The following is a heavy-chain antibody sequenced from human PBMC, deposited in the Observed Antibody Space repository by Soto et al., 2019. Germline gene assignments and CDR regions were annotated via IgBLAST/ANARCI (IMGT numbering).Heavy chain of an antibody. V-gene: IGHV3-33*01. D-gene: IGHD6-6*01. CDR2: IWYDGSNK. J-gene: IGHJ6*02. CDR1: GFTFSSYG. Sequence: QVQLVESGGGVVQPGRSLRLSCAASGFTFSSYGMHWVRQAPGKGLEWVAVIWYDGSNKYYADSVKGRFTISRDNXKNTLYLQMNSLRAEDTAVYYCARDLVHYYYGMDVWGQGTTVTVSS. CDR3: ARDLVHYYYGMDV.